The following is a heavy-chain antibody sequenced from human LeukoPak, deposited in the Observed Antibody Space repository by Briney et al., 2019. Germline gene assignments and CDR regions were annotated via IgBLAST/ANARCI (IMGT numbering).Heavy chain of an antibody. CDR3: ARDLTGTTRSVNY. CDR1: GYTFTGYY. J-gene: IGHJ4*02. CDR2: INPNSGGT. V-gene: IGHV1-2*06. D-gene: IGHD1-1*01. Sequence: GASVTVSCTASGYTFTGYYMHWVRQAPGQGLEWMGRINPNSGGTNYAQKFQGRVTMTRDTSISTAYMELSRLRSDDTAVYYCARDLTGTTRSVNYWGQGTLVTVSS.